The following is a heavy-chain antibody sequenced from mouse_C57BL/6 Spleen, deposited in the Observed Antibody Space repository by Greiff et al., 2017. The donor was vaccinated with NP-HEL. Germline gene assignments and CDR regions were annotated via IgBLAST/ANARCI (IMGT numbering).Heavy chain of an antibody. Sequence: VQLQQSGPELVKPGASVKISCKASGYSFTGYYMNWVKQSPEKSLEWIGEINPSTGGTTYNQKFKAKATLTVDKSSSTAYMQLKRLTSEDSAVYYCARQDYDDGSSGVLADWGKGTLVTVSA. V-gene: IGHV1-42*01. CDR3: ARQDYDDGSSGVLAD. D-gene: IGHD1-1*01. CDR2: INPSTGGT. CDR1: GYSFTGYY. J-gene: IGHJ3*01.